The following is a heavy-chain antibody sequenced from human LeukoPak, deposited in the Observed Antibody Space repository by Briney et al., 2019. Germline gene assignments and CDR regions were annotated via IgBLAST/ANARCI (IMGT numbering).Heavy chain of an antibody. CDR3: ARDLDY. CDR1: GFTFSDHY. CDR2: ISSSSSTI. Sequence: GGSLRLSCAASGFTFSDHYMDWVRQAPGKGLEWVSYISSSSSTIYYADSVKGRFTISRDNAKNSLYLQMNSLRAEDTAVYYCARDLDYWGQGTLVTVSS. V-gene: IGHV3-48*01. J-gene: IGHJ4*02.